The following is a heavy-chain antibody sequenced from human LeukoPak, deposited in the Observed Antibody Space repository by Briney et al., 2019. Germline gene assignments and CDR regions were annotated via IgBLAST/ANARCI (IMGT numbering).Heavy chain of an antibody. CDR2: MNPNSANT. V-gene: IGHV1-8*01. Sequence: ASVKVSCKASGYTFTTYDISWVRQATGQGLEWMGWMNPNSANTGYAQKFQGRVTMTRNTSISTAYMELSSLRSEDTAVYYCARVPAGDYYYGMDVWGQGTTVTVSS. CDR1: GYTFTTYD. CDR3: ARVPAGDYYYGMDV. J-gene: IGHJ6*02. D-gene: IGHD2-2*01.